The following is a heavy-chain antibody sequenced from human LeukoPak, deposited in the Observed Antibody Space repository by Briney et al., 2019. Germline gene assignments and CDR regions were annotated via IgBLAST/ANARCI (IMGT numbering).Heavy chain of an antibody. CDR1: GYTFTSYA. D-gene: IGHD1-1*01. CDR2: INAGNGNT. Sequence: GASVTVSCKASGYTFTSYAMHWVRQAPGQRLEWMGWINAGNGNTKYSQKFQGRVTITADESTSTAYMELSSLRSEDTAVYYCARDLRRKRAVWGQGTLVTVSS. CDR3: ARDLRRKRAV. J-gene: IGHJ4*02. V-gene: IGHV1-3*01.